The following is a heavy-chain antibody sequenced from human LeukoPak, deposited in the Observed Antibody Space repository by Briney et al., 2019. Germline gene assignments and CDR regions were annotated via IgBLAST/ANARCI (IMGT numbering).Heavy chain of an antibody. V-gene: IGHV3-30*18. Sequence: GRSLRLSCAASGFTFSNYAMHWVRQAPGKGLEWVSIISFDGSNKYYADSVKGRFTISRDNSKNTLYLQMDSLRAEDTAVYYCAKGGRVGGGITMIRGVRNFYYYMDVWGKGTTVIISS. CDR2: ISFDGSNK. CDR3: AKGGRVGGGITMIRGVRNFYYYMDV. D-gene: IGHD3-10*01. J-gene: IGHJ6*03. CDR1: GFTFSNYA.